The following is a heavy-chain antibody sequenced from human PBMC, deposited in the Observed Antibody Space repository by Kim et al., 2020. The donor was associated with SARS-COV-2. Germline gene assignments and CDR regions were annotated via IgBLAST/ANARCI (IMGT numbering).Heavy chain of an antibody. CDR1: GFNFNVYS. D-gene: IGHD6-19*01. J-gene: IGHJ4*02. V-gene: IGHV3-48*02. CDR3: TRGLQWAFDF. Sequence: GGSLRLSFAASGFNFNVYSMNWVRQAQGRGLEWISYITGGSNTIYYADSVKGRFTISRDNARNSLDLQMNSLRDEDTAIYYCTRGLQWAFDFWGPGSLVIVSS. CDR2: ITGGSNTI.